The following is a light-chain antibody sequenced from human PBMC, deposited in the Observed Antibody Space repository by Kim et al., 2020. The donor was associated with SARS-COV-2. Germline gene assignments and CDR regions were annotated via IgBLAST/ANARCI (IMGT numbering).Light chain of an antibody. CDR1: HDINIF. CDR2: DAS. J-gene: IGKJ4*01. CDR3: QQFDTLPLT. V-gene: IGKV1-33*01. Sequence: ASVGDRVTIACRASHDINIFLHWFQQKPGEAPKLLISDASSLETGLPSRFSGSGSGTYFTFTISSLQPGDVATYYCQQFDTLPLTFGGGTKVDIK.